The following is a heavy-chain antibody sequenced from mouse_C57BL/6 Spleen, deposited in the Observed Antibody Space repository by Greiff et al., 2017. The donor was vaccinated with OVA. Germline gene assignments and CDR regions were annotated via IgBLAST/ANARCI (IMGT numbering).Heavy chain of an antibody. Sequence: VQLQQSVAELVRPGASVKLSCTASGFNINNTYMHWVKQRPEQGLEWIGRIDPANGNTKYAPKFQGKATITADTSSNTAYLQLSSLTSEDTAIYYCAIRGPSYYDRAWFAYWGQGTLVTVSA. CDR2: IDPANGNT. CDR3: AIRGPSYYDRAWFAY. V-gene: IGHV14-3*01. CDR1: GFNINNTY. D-gene: IGHD2-4*01. J-gene: IGHJ3*01.